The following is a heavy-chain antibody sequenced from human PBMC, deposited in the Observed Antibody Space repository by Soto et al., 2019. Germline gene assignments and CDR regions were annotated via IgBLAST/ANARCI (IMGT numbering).Heavy chain of an antibody. CDR3: ARLRTAVAGDAFDV. CDR1: GYTFTDYY. V-gene: IGHV1-2*02. Sequence: QVQLVQSGAEVKKPGASVKVSCKALGYTFTDYYLHWVRQAPGQRLEWMGWINPNSAGTHFAQKFQGRVTMTREPSISTAFMELSSLTSDDTAMYFCARLRTAVAGDAFDVWGQGTMVTVSS. D-gene: IGHD6-19*01. J-gene: IGHJ3*01. CDR2: INPNSAGT.